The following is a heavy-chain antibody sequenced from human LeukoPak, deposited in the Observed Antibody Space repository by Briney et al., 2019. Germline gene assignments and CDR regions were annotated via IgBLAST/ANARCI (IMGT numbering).Heavy chain of an antibody. Sequence: SETLSLTCAVYGGSFSGYYWSWIGQPPGKGLEWIGEMNHSGSTNYNPSLKSRVTISVDTSKNQFSLKLSSVTAADTAVYYCARTLPPLTDAFDIWGQGTMVTVSS. CDR2: MNHSGST. J-gene: IGHJ3*02. CDR1: GGSFSGYY. CDR3: ARTLPPLTDAFDI. V-gene: IGHV4-34*01.